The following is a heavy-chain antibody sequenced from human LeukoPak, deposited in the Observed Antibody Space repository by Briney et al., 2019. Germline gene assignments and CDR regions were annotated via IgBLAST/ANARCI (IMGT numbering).Heavy chain of an antibody. CDR1: GGTFTSYD. Sequence: KVSSKASGGTFTSYDISWVRRPPGQGLGWMGGITPIFGTAKYSQKFQGRVTITAVESMSTAYMELSSLRAEDTAVYYCARDHYYGRDLWGQGTPVTVSS. J-gene: IGHJ6*02. V-gene: IGHV1-69*01. CDR3: ARDHYYGRDL. CDR2: ITPIFGTA.